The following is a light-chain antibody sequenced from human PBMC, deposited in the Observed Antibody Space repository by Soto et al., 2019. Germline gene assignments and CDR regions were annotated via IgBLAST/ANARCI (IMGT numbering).Light chain of an antibody. Sequence: DLQLTQSPSFLSASVGDRVTITCRASQGIRDFLAWYQQKPGKAPKLLIYAASTLQAGVPTRFSGFASGTKFTLTISNLQPADSATYYCQQFNVYPLTFGGGTKVEIK. CDR3: QQFNVYPLT. V-gene: IGKV1-9*01. CDR1: QGIRDF. CDR2: AAS. J-gene: IGKJ4*01.